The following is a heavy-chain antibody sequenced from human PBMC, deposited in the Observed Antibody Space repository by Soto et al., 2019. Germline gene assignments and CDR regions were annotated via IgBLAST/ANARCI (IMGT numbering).Heavy chain of an antibody. V-gene: IGHV1-69*12. D-gene: IGHD3-10*01. J-gene: IGHJ6*02. CDR1: GGTFRSYA. CDR2: IIPMFGTA. Sequence: QVQLVQSGAEVKKPGSSVKVSCKTSGGTFRSYAINWVRQAPGQGLEWMGGIIPMFGTAKYAQELQGRVTIRADEPTRTVYMEKTSLRSEDTAVYFCAREKVAASKGFGPNFYYGMDVWGQGTTVIVSS. CDR3: AREKVAASKGFGPNFYYGMDV.